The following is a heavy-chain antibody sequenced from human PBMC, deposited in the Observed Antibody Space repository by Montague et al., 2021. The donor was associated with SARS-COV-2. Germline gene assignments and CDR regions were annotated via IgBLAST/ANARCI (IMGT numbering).Heavy chain of an antibody. V-gene: IGHV4-39*07. Sequence: SETLSLTCTVSGGSISSSSYYWGWIRQPPGKGLEWIGSIYHSGSTYYNPSLKSGVTISVDTSKNQFSLKLSSVTAADTAVYYCARERRYCSGGSCYSGWFDPWGQGTLVTVSS. J-gene: IGHJ5*02. CDR1: GGSISSSSYY. D-gene: IGHD2-15*01. CDR2: IYHSGST. CDR3: ARERRYCSGGSCYSGWFDP.